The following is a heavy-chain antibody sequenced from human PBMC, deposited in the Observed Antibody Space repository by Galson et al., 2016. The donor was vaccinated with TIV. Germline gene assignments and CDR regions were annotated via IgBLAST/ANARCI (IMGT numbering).Heavy chain of an antibody. CDR1: GYTFTTYW. V-gene: IGHV5-51*03. Sequence: QSGAEVKKPGESLKISCKASGYTFTTYWIGWVRQMPGKGLEWMGIIYPGDSATKYSPSFEGQVTISADKSNNTAYLHWSSLKASDTAIYYCARRSTELGLDYWGQGVLVTVSS. J-gene: IGHJ4*02. CDR2: IYPGDSAT. D-gene: IGHD2/OR15-2a*01. CDR3: ARRSTELGLDY.